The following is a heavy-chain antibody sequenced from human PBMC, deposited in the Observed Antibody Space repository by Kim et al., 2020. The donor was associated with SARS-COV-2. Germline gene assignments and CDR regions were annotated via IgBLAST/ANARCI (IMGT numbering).Heavy chain of an antibody. D-gene: IGHD3-10*01. Sequence: ASVKVSCKASGYTFTSYGISWVRQAPGQGLEWMGWISAYNGNTNYAQKLQGRVTMTTDTSTSTAYMELRSLRSDDTAVHYCARDSRYVITMVRGVDWTRFDPWGQGTLVTVSS. J-gene: IGHJ5*02. CDR1: GYTFTSYG. CDR3: ARDSRYVITMVRGVDWTRFDP. V-gene: IGHV1-18*01. CDR2: ISAYNGNT.